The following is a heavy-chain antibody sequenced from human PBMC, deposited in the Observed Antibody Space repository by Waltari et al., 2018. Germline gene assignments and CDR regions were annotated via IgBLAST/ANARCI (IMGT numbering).Heavy chain of an antibody. CDR1: GDTFTSYA. Sequence: QVQLVQSGSELKKPGASVKESCKASGDTFTSYAMTWVRQAPGQGLEWMGPINTNTRNPTYAQGFTARFVFSFDTSVSTAYLQISSLKADDTAVYYCATAEQSTTRWGQGTLVTVSS. J-gene: IGHJ1*01. CDR2: INTNTRNP. V-gene: IGHV7-4-1*02. CDR3: ATAEQSTTR. D-gene: IGHD4-17*01.